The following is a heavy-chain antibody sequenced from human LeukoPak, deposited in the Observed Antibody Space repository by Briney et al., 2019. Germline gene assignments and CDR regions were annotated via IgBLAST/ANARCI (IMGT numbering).Heavy chain of an antibody. V-gene: IGHV4-34*01. D-gene: IGHD3-10*01. CDR2: INHSGST. CDR3: ARHAGRYYYGSGSYYNAAFDY. J-gene: IGHJ4*02. CDR1: GGSFSGYY. Sequence: PSETLSLTCAVYGGSFSGYYWSWIRQPPGKGLEWIGEINHSGSTNYNPSLKSRVTISVDTSKNQFSLKLSSVTAADTAVYYCARHAGRYYYGSGSYYNAAFDYWGQGTLVTVSS.